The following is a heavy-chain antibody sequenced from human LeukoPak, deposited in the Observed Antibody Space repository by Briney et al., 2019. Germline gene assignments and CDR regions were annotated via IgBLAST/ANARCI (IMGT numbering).Heavy chain of an antibody. CDR1: GGSIRSGGYY. V-gene: IGHV4-31*03. J-gene: IGHJ3*02. Sequence: ASQTLSLTCTVSGGSIRSGGYYWSWIRQHPGKGLEWIGYIYYSGSTYYNPSLKSRVTISVDTSKNQFSLKLSSVTAADTAVYYCAREVRSGSSGYYYRDAFDIWGQGTMVTVSS. D-gene: IGHD3-22*01. CDR3: AREVRSGSSGYYYRDAFDI. CDR2: IYYSGST.